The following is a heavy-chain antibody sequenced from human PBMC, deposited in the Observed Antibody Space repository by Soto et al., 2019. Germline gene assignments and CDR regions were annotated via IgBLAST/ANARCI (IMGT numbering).Heavy chain of an antibody. CDR3: AREIVTAGGNNYFDP. J-gene: IGHJ5*02. D-gene: IGHD2-21*02. V-gene: IGHV4-4*02. Sequence: SETLSLTCGVSGGTVASSHWWSWVRQSPGGGLEWIGNVYHTGDTNFNPSLQSRVTISVDKSNNQFSLRLNSLTAADTAVYFCAREIVTAGGNNYFDPWGPGTLVTVS. CDR2: VYHTGDT. CDR1: GGTVASSHW.